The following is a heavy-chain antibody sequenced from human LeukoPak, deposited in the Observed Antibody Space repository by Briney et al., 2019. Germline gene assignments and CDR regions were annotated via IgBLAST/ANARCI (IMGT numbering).Heavy chain of an antibody. D-gene: IGHD6-19*01. J-gene: IGHJ5*02. CDR2: INSDGSST. CDR1: GFTFSSYW. Sequence: GGSLRLSCAASGFTFSSYWMHWVRQAPGKGLVWVSRINSDGSSTRYADSVKGRFTMSRDNAKNTVYLQMNSLRAEDTAVYYCVREQLAGPDGWFDPWGQGTLVTVSS. CDR3: VREQLAGPDGWFDP. V-gene: IGHV3-74*01.